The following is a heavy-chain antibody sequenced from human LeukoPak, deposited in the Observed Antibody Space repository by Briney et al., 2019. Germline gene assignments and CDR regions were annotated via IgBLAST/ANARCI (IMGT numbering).Heavy chain of an antibody. CDR3: AKEAYGSSGYRH. Sequence: PGRSLRLSCAASGFTFSSYGMHWVRQAPGKGLEWVAVISYDGSNKYYADSVKGRFTISRDNSKNTLYLQMNSLRAEDTAVYYCAKEAYGSSGYRHWGQGTLVTVSS. CDR2: ISYDGSNK. CDR1: GFTFSSYG. D-gene: IGHD3-22*01. J-gene: IGHJ4*02. V-gene: IGHV3-30*18.